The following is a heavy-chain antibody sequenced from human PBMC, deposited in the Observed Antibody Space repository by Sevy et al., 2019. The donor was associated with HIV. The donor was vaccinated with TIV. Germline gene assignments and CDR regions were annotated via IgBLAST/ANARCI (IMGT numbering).Heavy chain of an antibody. D-gene: IGHD3-10*01. CDR2: IISRSTFT. Sequence: GGSLRLSFVGSGFTFKDDFMTWVRQPPGRGLEWVSSIISRSTFTYYADSVKGRFTISRDNAQNSMFLQMNSVRPEDTAVYYCARDRDDYASGRRHPYYYYHGMDVWGQGTTVTVSS. CDR3: ARDRDDYASGRRHPYYYYHGMDV. CDR1: GFTFKDDF. V-gene: IGHV3-21*01. J-gene: IGHJ6*02.